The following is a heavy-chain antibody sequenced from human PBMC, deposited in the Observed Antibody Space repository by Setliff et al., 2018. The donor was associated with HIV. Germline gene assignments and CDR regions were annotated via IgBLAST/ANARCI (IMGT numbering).Heavy chain of an antibody. Sequence: PSETLSLTCTVSGGSISSSSYYWGWIRQPPGKGLEWIGSIYYSGNTYYNPSLKSRVTIYVDTSKNQFSLKLSSVTAADTAVYYCARLPQDWGQGTLVTVSS. CDR1: GGSISSSSYY. CDR2: IYYSGNT. V-gene: IGHV4-39*01. J-gene: IGHJ4*02. CDR3: ARLPQD.